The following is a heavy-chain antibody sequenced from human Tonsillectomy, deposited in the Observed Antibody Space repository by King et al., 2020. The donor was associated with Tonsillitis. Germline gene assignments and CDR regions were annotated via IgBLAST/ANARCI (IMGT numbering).Heavy chain of an antibody. CDR2: IKQDGSEK. J-gene: IGHJ3*02. CDR3: ARLSGGYSPDVFDI. Sequence: QLVQSGGGLVQPGGSLRLSCAASGFTFSSYWMSWVRQVPGKGLEWVANIKQDGSEKNYVDSEKGRFTISRDNAKNSLYLQMNSLRAEDTAVFYCARLSGGYSPDVFDILGQGAVVTVSS. V-gene: IGHV3-7*01. D-gene: IGHD1-26*01. CDR1: GFTFSSYW.